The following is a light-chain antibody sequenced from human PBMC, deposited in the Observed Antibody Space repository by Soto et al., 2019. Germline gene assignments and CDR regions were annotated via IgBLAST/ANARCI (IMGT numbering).Light chain of an antibody. J-gene: IGKJ4*01. CDR1: HIVSSY. V-gene: IGKV3-11*01. CDR2: DAS. CDR3: QQRSNWPLT. Sequence: EIVLTQSPATLSLSPGERATLSCRASHIVSSYLAWYQQKPGQAPRLLIYDASNRATGIPARFSGSGSGTDFTLTISSLEPADFAVYYCQQRSNWPLTFGGGTKVEIK.